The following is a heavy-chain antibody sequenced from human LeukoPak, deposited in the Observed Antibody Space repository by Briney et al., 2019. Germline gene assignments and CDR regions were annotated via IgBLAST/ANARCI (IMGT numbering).Heavy chain of an antibody. CDR1: GYSFTSYW. Sequence: GESLKISCKGSGYSFTSYWIGWVRQMPGKGLEWMGIIYPGDSDTRYSPSFQGQVTISADKSISTAYLQWSSLKASDTAMYYCARQLAFGGVIPNDAFDIWGQGTMVTVSS. CDR2: IYPGDSDT. CDR3: ARQLAFGGVIPNDAFDI. V-gene: IGHV5-51*01. D-gene: IGHD3-16*02. J-gene: IGHJ3*02.